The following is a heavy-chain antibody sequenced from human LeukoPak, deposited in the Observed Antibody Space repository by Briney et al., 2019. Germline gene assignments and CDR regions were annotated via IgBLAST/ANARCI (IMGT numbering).Heavy chain of an antibody. CDR2: ISGSGGST. CDR1: GFTFSSYA. Sequence: PGGSLRLSCAASGFTFSSYAMSWVRQAPGKGLEWVSAISGSGGSTYYADSVKGRFTISRDNSKNTLYLQIDSLRAEDTAVYYCAKGIQLWPTLVDYWGQGTLVTVSS. CDR3: AKGIQLWPTLVDY. V-gene: IGHV3-23*01. J-gene: IGHJ4*02. D-gene: IGHD5-18*01.